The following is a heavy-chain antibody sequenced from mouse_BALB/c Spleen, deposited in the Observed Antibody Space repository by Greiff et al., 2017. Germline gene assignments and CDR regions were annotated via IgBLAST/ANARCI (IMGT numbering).Heavy chain of an antibody. CDR3: ARSSITTVDAMDY. Sequence: QVQLQQPGAELVKPGASVKLSCKASGYTFTSYWMHWVKQRPGQGLEWIGEIDPSDSYTNYNQKFKGKATLTVDKSSSTAYMQLSSLTSEDSAVYYCARSSITTVDAMDYWGQGTSVTVSS. CDR2: IDPSDSYT. J-gene: IGHJ4*01. D-gene: IGHD1-1*01. V-gene: IGHV1-69*02. CDR1: GYTFTSYW.